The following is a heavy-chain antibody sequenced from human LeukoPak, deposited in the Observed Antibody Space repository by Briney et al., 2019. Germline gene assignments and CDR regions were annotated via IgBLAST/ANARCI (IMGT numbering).Heavy chain of an antibody. V-gene: IGHV3-21*01. J-gene: IGHJ4*02. CDR3: ARACSSTSCYFDY. Sequence: PGGSLRLSCAASGFTFSSYSMNWVRQAPGKGLEWVSSISSSSYIYYADSVKGRFTISRDNAKNSLYLQMNSLRAEDTAVYYCARACSSTSCYFDYWGQGTLVTVSS. CDR2: ISSSSYI. D-gene: IGHD2-2*01. CDR1: GFTFSSYS.